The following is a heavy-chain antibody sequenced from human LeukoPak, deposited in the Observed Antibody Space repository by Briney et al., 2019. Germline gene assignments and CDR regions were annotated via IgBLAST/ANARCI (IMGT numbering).Heavy chain of an antibody. J-gene: IGHJ4*02. CDR3: TRVDGSPDS. CDR1: GYTFTRYD. Sequence: ASVKVSCKASGYTFTRYDINWVRPATGQGLEWMGWVNLKSGNTGSAQKFQGRVTITRDTSINTAYMELSNLRTEDTGVYYCTRVDGSPDSWGQGTLVTVSS. D-gene: IGHD2-15*01. CDR2: VNLKSGNT. V-gene: IGHV1-8*03.